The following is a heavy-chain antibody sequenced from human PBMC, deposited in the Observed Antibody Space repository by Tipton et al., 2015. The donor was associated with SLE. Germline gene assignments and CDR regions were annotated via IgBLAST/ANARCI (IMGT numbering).Heavy chain of an antibody. CDR2: IYYSGST. D-gene: IGHD6-6*01. V-gene: IGHV4-39*07. J-gene: IGHJ4*02. Sequence: TLSLTRTVSGGSISSSSYYWGWIRQPPGKGLEWIGSIYYSGSTYYNPSLKSRVTISVDTSKNQFSLKLSSVTAADTAVYYCARARGLYSSSSYGDYWGQGTLVTVSS. CDR1: GGSISSSSYY. CDR3: ARARGLYSSSSYGDY.